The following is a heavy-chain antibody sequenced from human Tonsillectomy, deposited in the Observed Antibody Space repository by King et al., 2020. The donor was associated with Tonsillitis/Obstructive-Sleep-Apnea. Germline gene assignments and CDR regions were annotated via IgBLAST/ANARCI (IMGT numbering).Heavy chain of an antibody. CDR3: AREMYSSGWRHIFDY. Sequence: VQLVESGGGLVQPGGSLRLSCAASGFTFSSYWMSWVRQAPGKGLEWVANIKQDGSEKYYVDSVKGRFTISRDNAKNSLYLQMNSLRAEDTAVYYCAREMYSSGWRHIFDYWGQGTLVTVSS. CDR1: GFTFSSYW. J-gene: IGHJ4*02. V-gene: IGHV3-7*03. CDR2: IKQDGSEK. D-gene: IGHD6-19*01.